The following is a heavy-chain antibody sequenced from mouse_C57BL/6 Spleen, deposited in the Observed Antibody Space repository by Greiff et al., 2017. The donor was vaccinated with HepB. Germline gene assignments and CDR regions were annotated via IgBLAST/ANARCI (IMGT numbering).Heavy chain of an antibody. CDR2: IRLKSDNYAT. CDR3: TDYPPMDY. D-gene: IGHD1-1*02. V-gene: IGHV6-3*01. CDR1: GFTFSNYW. J-gene: IGHJ4*01. Sequence: EVKLVESGGGLVQPGGSMKLSCVASGFTFSNYWMNWVRQSPEKGLEWVAQIRLKSDNYATHYAESVKGRFTISRDDSKSSVYLQMNNLRAEDTGIYYCTDYPPMDYWGQGTSVTVSS.